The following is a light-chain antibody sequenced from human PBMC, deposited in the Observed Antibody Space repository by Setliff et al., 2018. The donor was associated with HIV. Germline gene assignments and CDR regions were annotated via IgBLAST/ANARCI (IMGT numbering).Light chain of an antibody. V-gene: IGLV2-14*03. J-gene: IGLJ2*01. CDR2: DVS. CDR1: SSDVGGYNY. Sequence: QSVLTQPASVSASPGQSITISCTGTSSDVGGYNYVSWYQQHPGKAPKVMVYDVSNRPSGVTNRFSGSKSGNTASLTISGLQAEDEADYYCSSYTSSGTVLFGGGTKVTVL. CDR3: SSYTSSGTVL.